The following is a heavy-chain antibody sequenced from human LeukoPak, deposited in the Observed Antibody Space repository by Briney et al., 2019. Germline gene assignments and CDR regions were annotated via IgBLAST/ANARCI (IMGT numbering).Heavy chain of an antibody. D-gene: IGHD6-19*01. CDR2: ISAYNGNT. J-gene: IGHJ4*02. V-gene: IGHV1-18*01. CDR1: GYTFTSYG. CDR3: ARDLRITVSVAEKMNSGY. Sequence: GTSVKVSCKASGYTFTSYGISWVRQAPGHGLEWMGWISAYNGNTNYAQKLQGRVTITTDTSTITAYMELRSLRSDDTAVYYCARDLRITVSVAEKMNSGYWGQGTLVTVSS.